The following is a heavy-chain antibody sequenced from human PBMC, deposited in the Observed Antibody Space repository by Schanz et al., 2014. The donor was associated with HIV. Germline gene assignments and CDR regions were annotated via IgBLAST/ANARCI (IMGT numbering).Heavy chain of an antibody. V-gene: IGHV3-30*18. Sequence: VQLVESGGGLVQPGGSLRLSCAGSGFSFDTFGIHWVRQAPGKGLEWLAVISYDGRNKKFANSVKGRFTISRDNSKNTVYLQAKSLRPEDTAVYYCAKDRNYYESKYRGKGNYYYYYGMDVWGQGTTVTVSS. CDR2: ISYDGRNK. D-gene: IGHD3-22*01. CDR3: AKDRNYYESKYRGKGNYYYYYGMDV. J-gene: IGHJ6*02. CDR1: GFSFDTFG.